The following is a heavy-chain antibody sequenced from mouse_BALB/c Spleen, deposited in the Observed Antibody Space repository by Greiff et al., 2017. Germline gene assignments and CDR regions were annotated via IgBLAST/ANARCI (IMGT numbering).Heavy chain of an antibody. V-gene: IGHV5-6-5*01. CDR3: ARGLLQDFDV. Sequence: EVKVEESGGGLVKPGGSLKLSCAASGFTFSSYAMSWVRQTPEKRLEWVASISSGGSTYYPDSVKGRFTISRDHARNILYLQMSSLRSEDTAMYYCARGLLQDFDVWGAGTTVTVSS. CDR1: GFTFSSYA. J-gene: IGHJ1*01. D-gene: IGHD1-1*01. CDR2: ISSGGST.